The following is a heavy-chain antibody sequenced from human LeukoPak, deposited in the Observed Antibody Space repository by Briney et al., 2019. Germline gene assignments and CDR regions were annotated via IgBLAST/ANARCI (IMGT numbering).Heavy chain of an antibody. CDR3: ARVFRGAVTANWFDI. CDR2: MNDDGRT. J-gene: IGHJ5*02. D-gene: IGHD2-21*02. Sequence: SETLSLSCTVSGGSINGNYWTWIRQPPGEGLEWIGFMNDDGRTNYNPSLTSRVSLSIDKSTNEFSLTLRSVTAADTAVYYCARVFRGAVTANWFDIWGQGTLVTVSA. CDR1: GGSINGNY. V-gene: IGHV4-59*01.